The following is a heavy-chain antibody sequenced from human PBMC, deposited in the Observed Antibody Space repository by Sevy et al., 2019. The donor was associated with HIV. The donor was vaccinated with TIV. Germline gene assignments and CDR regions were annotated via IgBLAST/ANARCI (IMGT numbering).Heavy chain of an antibody. CDR3: VKVRAPLYSAYDWNYYYMDV. CDR1: GFTFSSYA. Sequence: GGSLRLSCSASGFTFSSYAMHWVRQAPGKGLEYVSAISSNGGSTYYADSVKGRFTISRDNSKNTLYLQMSSLRAEDTAVYYCVKVRAPLYSAYDWNYYYMDVWGKGTTVTVSS. CDR2: ISSNGGST. D-gene: IGHD5-12*01. J-gene: IGHJ6*03. V-gene: IGHV3-64D*06.